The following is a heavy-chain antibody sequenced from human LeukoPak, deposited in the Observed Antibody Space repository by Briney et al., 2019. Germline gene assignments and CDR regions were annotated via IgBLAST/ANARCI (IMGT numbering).Heavy chain of an antibody. V-gene: IGHV1-69*04. CDR1: AGTFSIYA. Sequence: AVKVSCKASAGTFSIYAISWVRQAPGQGLGWMGRIIPILGIADYTQKFQGRVTITADKSMSTAYMELSSLRSEDTAVYYCASIGARDGYNLNYFDYWGQGTLVTVSS. D-gene: IGHD5-24*01. CDR2: IIPILGIA. CDR3: ASIGARDGYNLNYFDY. J-gene: IGHJ4*02.